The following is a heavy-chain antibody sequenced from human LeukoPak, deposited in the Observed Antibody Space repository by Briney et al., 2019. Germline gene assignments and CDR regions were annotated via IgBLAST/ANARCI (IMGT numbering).Heavy chain of an antibody. V-gene: IGHV3-66*01. Sequence: GGSLRLSCAASGFTVSSNYMSWVRQAPGKGLEWVSVIYSGGSTYYADSVKGRFTISRDNSKNTLYLQMNSLRAEDTAVYYCARAYSSTALGAFDIWGQGTMVTVSS. CDR1: GFTVSSNY. D-gene: IGHD6-13*01. J-gene: IGHJ3*02. CDR3: ARAYSSTALGAFDI. CDR2: IYSGGST.